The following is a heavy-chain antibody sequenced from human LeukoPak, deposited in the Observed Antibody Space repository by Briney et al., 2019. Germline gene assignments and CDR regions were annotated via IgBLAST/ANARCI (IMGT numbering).Heavy chain of an antibody. CDR1: GFTFSGSA. CDR3: SNPPHDYGSHFDY. CDR2: IRTKANNYAT. Sequence: PGGSLRLSCAASGFTFSGSAMHWVRQASGKGLEWVSRIRTKANNYATAYAASVKGRFTISRDDSKKMVYLQMNSLKTEDTAVYYCSNPPHDYGSHFDYWGQGALVTVSS. J-gene: IGHJ4*02. V-gene: IGHV3-73*01. D-gene: IGHD4-17*01.